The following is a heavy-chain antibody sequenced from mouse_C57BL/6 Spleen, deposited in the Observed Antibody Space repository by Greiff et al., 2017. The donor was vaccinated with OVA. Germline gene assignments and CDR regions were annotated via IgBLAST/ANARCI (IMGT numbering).Heavy chain of an antibody. CDR2: INPSSGYT. Sequence: QVQLQQSGAELARPGASVKLSCKASGYTFTSYTMHWVKQRPGQGLEWIGYINPSSGYTKYNQKFKDKATLTADKSSSTAYMQLSSLTSEYSAVYYCAHYYGSSSYYLDYWGQGTTLTVSS. J-gene: IGHJ2*01. D-gene: IGHD1-1*01. CDR3: AHYYGSSSYYLDY. V-gene: IGHV1-4*01. CDR1: GYTFTSYT.